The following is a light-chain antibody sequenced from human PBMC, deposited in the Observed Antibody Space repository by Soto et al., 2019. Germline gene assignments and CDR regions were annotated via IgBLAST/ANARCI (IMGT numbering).Light chain of an antibody. CDR2: SNN. Sequence: QSVLTQPPSASGTPGQRVTISCYGSSSNIGSNTVNWYQQLPGTAPKLLIYSNNVRPSGVPDRCSGSISGTSASLAISGLQSEDEADYYCAAWDDSLDGRVVFGGGTKLTVL. CDR1: SSNIGSNT. J-gene: IGLJ2*01. CDR3: AAWDDSLDGRVV. V-gene: IGLV1-44*01.